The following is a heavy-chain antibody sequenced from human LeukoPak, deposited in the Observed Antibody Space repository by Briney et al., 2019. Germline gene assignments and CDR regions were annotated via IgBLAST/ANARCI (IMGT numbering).Heavy chain of an antibody. CDR2: ISPYNGDT. CDR1: GYTFTSHG. V-gene: IGHV1-18*04. CDR3: VRGREPGKYFYASGSFGY. Sequence: ASVKVSCKASGYTFTSHGISWVRQAPGQGLEWMGWISPYNGDTNYAQKFQGRVTMTTDTSTRTTYMELRSLRSDDTAIYYCVRGREPGKYFYASGSFGYWGQGTLVTV. J-gene: IGHJ4*02. D-gene: IGHD3-10*01.